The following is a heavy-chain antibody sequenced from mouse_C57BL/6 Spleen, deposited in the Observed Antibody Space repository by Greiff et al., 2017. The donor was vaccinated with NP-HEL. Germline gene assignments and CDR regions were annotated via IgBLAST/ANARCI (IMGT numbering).Heavy chain of an antibody. CDR2: IYPGDGDT. CDR1: GYAFSSSW. V-gene: IGHV1-82*01. Sequence: VKLMESGPELVKPGASVKISCKASGYAFSSSWMNWVKQRPGQGLEWIGRIYPGDGDTNYNGKFKGKATLTADKSSSTAYLQLSSLTSEDSAVYYCARGDSGYDAMAYWGQGTSVTVSS. CDR3: ARGDSGYDAMAY. D-gene: IGHD3-2*02. J-gene: IGHJ4*01.